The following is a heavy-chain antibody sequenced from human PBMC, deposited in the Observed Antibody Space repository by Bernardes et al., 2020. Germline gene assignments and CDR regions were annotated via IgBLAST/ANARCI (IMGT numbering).Heavy chain of an antibody. Sequence: SETLSLTCAVYGGSFSGYYWSGIRQPPGKGLEWIGEINHSGTTNYNPSLKSRVTISVDTSKNQFSLKLSPVTAADTAVYYGARGGIFWSGYRKNNCFGPWGQGTLVTVSS. V-gene: IGHV4-34*01. D-gene: IGHD3-3*01. CDR2: INHSGTT. CDR1: GGSFSGYY. J-gene: IGHJ5*02. CDR3: ARGGIFWSGYRKNNCFGP.